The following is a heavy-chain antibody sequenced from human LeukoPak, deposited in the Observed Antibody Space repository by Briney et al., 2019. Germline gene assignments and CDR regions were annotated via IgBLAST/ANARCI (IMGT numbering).Heavy chain of an antibody. D-gene: IGHD6-13*01. J-gene: IGHJ4*02. V-gene: IGHV4-39*01. CDR2: IYYSGNT. Sequence: SETLSLICNVSGDSISNSNYYWGWIRQPPGKGLEWIGGIYYSGNTYYNPSLQSRVTLSVDTSKNQFSLKLSSVTAADTAVYYCARRIARAGDYWGQGTLVTVSS. CDR3: ARRIARAGDY. CDR1: GDSISNSNYY.